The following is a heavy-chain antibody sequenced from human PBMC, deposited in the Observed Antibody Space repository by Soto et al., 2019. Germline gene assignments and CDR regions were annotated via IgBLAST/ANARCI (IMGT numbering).Heavy chain of an antibody. D-gene: IGHD4-17*01. CDR1: GGSFSGYY. V-gene: IGHV4-34*01. CDR3: ARQWLTDYGDYFFDY. CDR2: INHSGST. Sequence: SETLSLTCAVYGGSFSGYYWSWIRQPPGKGLEWIGEINHSGSTNYNPSHKSRVTISVDTSKNQFSLKLSSVTAADTSVYYCARQWLTDYGDYFFDYWGQGTLVTVSS. J-gene: IGHJ4*02.